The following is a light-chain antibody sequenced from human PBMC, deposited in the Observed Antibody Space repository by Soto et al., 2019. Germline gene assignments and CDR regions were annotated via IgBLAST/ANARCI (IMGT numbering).Light chain of an antibody. CDR1: SSDVGGYDY. CDR2: DVT. CDR3: TSYSRTNTLI. Sequence: QSVLTQPASVSGSPGQSITISCTGTSSDVGGYDYVCWYQQHPGKAPKLMIYDVTYRPSGVSNRFSASKFGNTASLTISGLQAEDEADYYCTSYSRTNTLIFGGGTQLTVL. J-gene: IGLJ2*01. V-gene: IGLV2-14*03.